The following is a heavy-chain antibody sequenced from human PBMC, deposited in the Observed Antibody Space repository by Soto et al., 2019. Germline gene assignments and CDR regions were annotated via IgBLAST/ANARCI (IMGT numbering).Heavy chain of an antibody. D-gene: IGHD2-21*02. CDR2: IYHSGST. CDR3: ARACGGACPYYFDY. V-gene: IGHV4-4*02. CDR1: GGSISSSNW. Sequence: QVQLQESGPGLVKPSGTLSLTCAVSGGSISSSNWWSWVRQPPGKGLEWIGEIYHSGSTNYNPSLTPRVTISVHKSKNQFSLNLSSVTAPHTAVYYCARACGGACPYYFDYWGQGTLVTVSS. J-gene: IGHJ4*02.